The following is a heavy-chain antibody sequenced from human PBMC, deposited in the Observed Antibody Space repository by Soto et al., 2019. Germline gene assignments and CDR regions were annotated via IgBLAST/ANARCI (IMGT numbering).Heavy chain of an antibody. D-gene: IGHD5-12*01. CDR1: GYSFTTYG. CDR2: ISAYNGNT. J-gene: IGHJ4*02. V-gene: IGHV1-18*04. Sequence: ASGKVSCKASGYSFTTYGISWVRQAPGQGLEWMGWISAYNGNTNYAQKLQGRVTMTTDTSTSTAYMELRSLRSDDTAVYYCARDYLMATNFFDYWGQGTLVTVYS. CDR3: ARDYLMATNFFDY.